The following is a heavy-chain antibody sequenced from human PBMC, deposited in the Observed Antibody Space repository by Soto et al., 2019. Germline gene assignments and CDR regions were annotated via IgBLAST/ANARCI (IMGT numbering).Heavy chain of an antibody. CDR1: GSGFSALA. Sequence: GGSLRLSCTASGSGFSALAMHWIRQPPGKGLEWVAVVFNDESSISYADSVKGRFTISRDNSRNTLYLQMTSLRLEDTALYYCATGAAYYYDASRYWGQGTLVTVSS. J-gene: IGHJ4*02. CDR3: ATGAAYYYDASRY. V-gene: IGHV3-30-3*01. D-gene: IGHD3-22*01. CDR2: VFNDESSI.